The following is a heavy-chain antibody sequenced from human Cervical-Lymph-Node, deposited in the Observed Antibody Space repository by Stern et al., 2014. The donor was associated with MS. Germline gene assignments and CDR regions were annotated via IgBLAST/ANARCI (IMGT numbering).Heavy chain of an antibody. J-gene: IGHJ4*02. CDR3: ARHVQGFDY. Sequence: EVQLVQSGAVVKKPGGSLMISCKLSGYSFPIYYIDWVRQMPGNGLEWMRVIYPYDSDTTYSQSFQGQVSISADKPVATAYLQWSSLRASDTAMYYCARHVQGFDYWGQGTLVTVSS. CDR2: IYPYDSDT. CDR1: GYSFPIYY. V-gene: IGHV5-51*04.